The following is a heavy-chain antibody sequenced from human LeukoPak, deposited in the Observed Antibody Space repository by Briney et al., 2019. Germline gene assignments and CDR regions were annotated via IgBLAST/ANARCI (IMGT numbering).Heavy chain of an antibody. D-gene: IGHD3-3*01. V-gene: IGHV3-30*18. Sequence: GRSLRLSCAASGFTFSSYGMHWVRQAPGKGLEWVAVISYDGSNKYYADSVKGRFTISRDNSKNTLYLQMNSLRAEDTAVYYCAEGLGDYWGQGNLVTASS. CDR1: GFTFSSYG. CDR3: AEGLGDY. CDR2: ISYDGSNK. J-gene: IGHJ4*02.